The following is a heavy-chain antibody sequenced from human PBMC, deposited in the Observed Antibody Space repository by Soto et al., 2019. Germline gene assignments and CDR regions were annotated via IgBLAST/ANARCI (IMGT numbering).Heavy chain of an antibody. D-gene: IGHD3-3*01. J-gene: IGHJ3*02. CDR1: GGSISSSSYY. CDR3: ARPLDDFWSGPNAFDI. CDR2: IYYSGST. Sequence: PSETLSLTCTVSGGSISSSSYYWGWIRQPPGKGLEWIGSIYYSGSTYYNPSLKSRVTISVDTSKNQFSLKLSSVTAADTAVYYCARPLDDFWSGPNAFDIWGQGTMVTVSS. V-gene: IGHV4-39*01.